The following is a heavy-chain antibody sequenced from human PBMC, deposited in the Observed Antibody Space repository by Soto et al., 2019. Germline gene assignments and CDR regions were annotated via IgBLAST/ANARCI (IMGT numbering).Heavy chain of an antibody. D-gene: IGHD6-13*01. CDR1: GGSVSSGSYY. V-gene: IGHV4-61*01. Sequence: PSETLSLTCTVPGGSVSSGSYYWSWIRQPPGKGLEWIGYIYYSGSTNYNPSLKSRVTISVDTSKNQFSLKLSSVTAADTAVYYCSYSSSFEDYWGQGTLVTVSS. CDR2: IYYSGST. CDR3: SYSSSFEDY. J-gene: IGHJ4*02.